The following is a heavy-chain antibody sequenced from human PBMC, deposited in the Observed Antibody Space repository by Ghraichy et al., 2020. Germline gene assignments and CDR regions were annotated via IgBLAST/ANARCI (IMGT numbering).Heavy chain of an antibody. CDR1: GFTFSDHY. V-gene: IGHV3-72*01. Sequence: GGSLRLSYAASGFTFSDHYMDWVRQAPGKGLEWVGRSRNKANSYTTEYAASVKGRFTISRDDSKNSVYLEMNSLKIEDTALYYCVRDLMVRRVNDYWGQGTLVTVSS. CDR2: SRNKANSYTT. CDR3: VRDLMVRRVNDY. J-gene: IGHJ4*02. D-gene: IGHD3-10*01.